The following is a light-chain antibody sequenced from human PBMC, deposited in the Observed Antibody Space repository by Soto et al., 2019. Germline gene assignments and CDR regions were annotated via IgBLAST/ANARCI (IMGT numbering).Light chain of an antibody. CDR3: QQRRELFT. CDR1: QSVGSS. V-gene: IGKV3-11*01. CDR2: DSS. Sequence: EIVLTQSPATLSLSPGERATLSCRASQSVGSSLAWYQQKPGQPPSLLIYDSSNRATGIPPRFSGSGSGTDFTLTISSLEPEDFAVYYCQQRRELFTFGGGTKVEIK. J-gene: IGKJ4*01.